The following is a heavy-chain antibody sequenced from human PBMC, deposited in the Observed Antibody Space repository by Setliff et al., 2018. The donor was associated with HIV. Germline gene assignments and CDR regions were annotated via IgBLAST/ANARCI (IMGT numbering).Heavy chain of an antibody. CDR1: GGSISSGGYY. D-gene: IGHD2-15*01. V-gene: IGHV4-31*03. Sequence: SETLSLTCTVSGGSISSGGYYWSWIRQHPGKGLEWIGYIYYSGSTYYNPSLKSRVTISVDTSKNQFSLKLSSVTAADTAVYYCAREIRAATIYYYYMDVWGKGTTVTVSS. CDR3: AREIRAATIYYYYMDV. J-gene: IGHJ6*03. CDR2: IYYSGST.